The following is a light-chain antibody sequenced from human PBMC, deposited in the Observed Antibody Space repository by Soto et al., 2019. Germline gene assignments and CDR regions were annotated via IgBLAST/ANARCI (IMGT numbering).Light chain of an antibody. Sequence: QAVVTQEPSLTVSPGGTVTLTCGSSTGAVTSGHYPYWFQQKPGQAPRTLIYDTDNKHSWTPARFSGFLLGGKAALTLSGAQPEDEADYYCLLSYNGARGVFGPGTKVTVL. J-gene: IGLJ1*01. CDR2: DTD. CDR3: LLSYNGARGV. CDR1: TGAVTSGHY. V-gene: IGLV7-46*01.